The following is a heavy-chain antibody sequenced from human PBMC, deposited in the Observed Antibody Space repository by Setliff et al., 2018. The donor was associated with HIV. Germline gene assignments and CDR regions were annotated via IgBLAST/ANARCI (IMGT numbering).Heavy chain of an antibody. J-gene: IGHJ4*02. CDR1: GGSFSGYY. V-gene: IGHV4-34*01. CDR3: ASAESEYAY. Sequence: PSETLSLTCAVYGGSFSGYYWSWIRQPPGKGLEWIGEINHSGSTNYNPSLKSRVTISVDTSKNQFSLKLSSVTAADTAVYYCASAESEYAYWGQGTLVTVSS. CDR2: INHSGST. D-gene: IGHD2-2*01.